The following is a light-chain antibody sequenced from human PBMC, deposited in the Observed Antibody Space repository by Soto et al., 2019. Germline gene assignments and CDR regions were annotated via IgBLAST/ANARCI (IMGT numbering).Light chain of an antibody. J-gene: IGLJ1*01. CDR3: AAWDDSLNGYV. Sequence: QSVLTQPPSASGTPGQRVTISCSESSSSIGSNTVNWYQQLPGTAPKLLMYSFNERPSGVPDRFSGSKSGTSASLAIRGLQFEDEADYYCAAWDDSLNGYVFGTGTKLTVL. V-gene: IGLV1-44*01. CDR2: SFN. CDR1: SSSIGSNT.